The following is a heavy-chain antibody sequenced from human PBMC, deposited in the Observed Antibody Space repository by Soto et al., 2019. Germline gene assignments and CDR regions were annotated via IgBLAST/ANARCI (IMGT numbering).Heavy chain of an antibody. V-gene: IGHV3-13*01. D-gene: IGHD6-13*01. Sequence: GGSLRLSCAASVFTFSSYDMHWVRQATGKGLEWVSAIGTAGDTYYPGSVKGRFTISRENAKNSLYLQMNSLRAGDTAVYYCARSIAAAGLHYFDYWGQGTLVTVSS. CDR3: ARSIAAAGLHYFDY. J-gene: IGHJ4*02. CDR2: IGTAGDT. CDR1: VFTFSSYD.